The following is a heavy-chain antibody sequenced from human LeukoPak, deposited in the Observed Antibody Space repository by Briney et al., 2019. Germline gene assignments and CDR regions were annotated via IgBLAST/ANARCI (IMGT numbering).Heavy chain of an antibody. V-gene: IGHV3-20*04. CDR1: GFKFDDYG. Sequence: GGSLRLSCAASGFKFDDYGMSWVRQAPGKGLGWVCDINWNGAWTGYADSVKGRFTISRDNAKNSLYLQMNSLRAEDTALYYCAGYYYDSSRGFDLWGQGTLVTVSA. CDR3: AGYYYDSSRGFDL. J-gene: IGHJ5*02. CDR2: INWNGAWT. D-gene: IGHD3-22*01.